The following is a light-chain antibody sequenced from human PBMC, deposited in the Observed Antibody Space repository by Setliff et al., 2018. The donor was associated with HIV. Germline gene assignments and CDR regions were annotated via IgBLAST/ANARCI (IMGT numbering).Light chain of an antibody. CDR1: SSDVGGYNY. Sequence: QSALTQPASVSGSPGQSITMSCTGTSSDVGGYNYVSWYQQHPGKAPKLIIYEVSNRPSGVSNRFSGSKSGNTASLTISGLQPEDETDYYCSSYTRNSTHVFGTGTKVTVL. CDR3: SSYTRNSTHV. J-gene: IGLJ1*01. V-gene: IGLV2-14*01. CDR2: EVS.